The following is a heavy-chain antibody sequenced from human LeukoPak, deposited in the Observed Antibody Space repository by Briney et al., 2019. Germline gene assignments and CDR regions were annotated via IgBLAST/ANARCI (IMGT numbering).Heavy chain of an antibody. Sequence: SETLSLTCTVSGGSISSGDYYWSWIRQPPGKGLEWIGYIHYSGSTYYNPSLKSRVTISVDTSKNQFSLKLSSVTAADTAVYSCARDFGVVPAAIMDRLDAFDIWGQGTMVTVSS. CDR1: GGSISSGDYY. CDR3: ARDFGVVPAAIMDRLDAFDI. V-gene: IGHV4-30-4*08. CDR2: IHYSGST. J-gene: IGHJ3*02. D-gene: IGHD2-2*02.